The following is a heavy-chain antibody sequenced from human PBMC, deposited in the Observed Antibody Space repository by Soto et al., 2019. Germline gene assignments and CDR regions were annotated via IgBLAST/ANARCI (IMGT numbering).Heavy chain of an antibody. Sequence: PGGSLRLSCAASGFTFSSYWMHWVRQAPGKGLVWVSRINSDGSSTSYADSVKGRFTISRDNAKNTLYLQMNSLRAEDTAVYYCARDPSLLWFGELFSGGMDVWAKGPRSPSP. CDR3: ARDPSLLWFGELFSGGMDV. D-gene: IGHD3-10*01. V-gene: IGHV3-74*01. CDR1: GFTFSSYW. CDR2: INSDGSST. J-gene: IGHJ6*02.